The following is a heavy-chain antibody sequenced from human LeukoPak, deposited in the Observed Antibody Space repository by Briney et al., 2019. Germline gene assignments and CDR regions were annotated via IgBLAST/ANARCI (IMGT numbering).Heavy chain of an antibody. V-gene: IGHV3-23*01. Sequence: GGSLRLSCAASGFTFSSYAMSWVRQAPGKGLEWVSAISGSGGSTYYADSVKGRFTISRDNSKNTLYLQMNSLRAEDTAVYYCAKEVEMATNPWYYFDYWGQGTLVTVSS. CDR2: ISGSGGST. D-gene: IGHD5-24*01. CDR1: GFTFSSYA. CDR3: AKEVEMATNPWYYFDY. J-gene: IGHJ4*02.